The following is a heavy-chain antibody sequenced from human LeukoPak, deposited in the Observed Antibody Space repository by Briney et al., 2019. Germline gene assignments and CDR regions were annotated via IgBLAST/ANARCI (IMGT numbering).Heavy chain of an antibody. J-gene: IGHJ4*02. CDR3: ARSSYSSGSCHDY. D-gene: IGHD3-22*01. V-gene: IGHV4-59*08. CDR2: IYYSGST. CDR1: GGFISSYY. Sequence: SETLSLTCTVSGGFISSYYWSWIRQPPGKGLEWIGYIYYSGSTNYNPSLKSRVTISVDTSKNQFSLKLSSVTAADTAVYYCARSSYSSGSCHDYWGQGTLVTVSS.